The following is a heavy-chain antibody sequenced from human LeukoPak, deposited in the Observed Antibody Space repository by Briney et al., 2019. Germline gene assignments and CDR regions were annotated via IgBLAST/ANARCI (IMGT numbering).Heavy chain of an antibody. CDR2: IKEDGSET. Sequence: GGSLRLSCAASGFTLGSYWMTWVRQAPRKGLEWAAAIKEDGSETYYVDSVKGRFTISRDNAKNPLYLQMNSLRAEDTAVYYCARSEWLPRDWGQGPLVTVSA. D-gene: IGHD3-3*01. V-gene: IGHV3-7*02. J-gene: IGHJ4*02. CDR3: ARSEWLPRD. CDR1: GFTLGSYW.